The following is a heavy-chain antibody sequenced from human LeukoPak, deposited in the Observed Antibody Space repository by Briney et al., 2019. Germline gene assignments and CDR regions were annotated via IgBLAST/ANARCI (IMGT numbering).Heavy chain of an antibody. D-gene: IGHD3-9*01. CDR3: ARDQGRYFDWCIPEFDY. Sequence: PGGSLRLSCAASGFTFSSYSMNWVRQAPGKGLEWVSSISSSSSYIYYADSVKGRFTISRDNAKNSLYLQMNSLRAEDTAVYYCARDQGRYFDWCIPEFDYWGQGTLVTVSS. J-gene: IGHJ4*02. V-gene: IGHV3-21*01. CDR1: GFTFSSYS. CDR2: ISSSSSYI.